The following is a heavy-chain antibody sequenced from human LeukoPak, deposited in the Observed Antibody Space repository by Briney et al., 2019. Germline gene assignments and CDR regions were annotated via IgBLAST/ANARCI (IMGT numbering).Heavy chain of an antibody. Sequence: GGSLRLSCAASGFTFSSYWMHWVRQAPGKGLLWVSRINSDGSSTSYADSVKGRFTISRDNAKNTLYLQMDSLRAEDTAVYYCAKDLEGFGGWFLDWGQGTLVTVSS. CDR1: GFTFSSYW. D-gene: IGHD6-19*01. CDR2: INSDGSST. V-gene: IGHV3-74*01. CDR3: AKDLEGFGGWFLD. J-gene: IGHJ4*02.